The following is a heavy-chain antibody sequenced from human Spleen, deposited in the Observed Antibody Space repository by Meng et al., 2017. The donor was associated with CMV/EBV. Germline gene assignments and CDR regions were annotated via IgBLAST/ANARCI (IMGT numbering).Heavy chain of an antibody. CDR2: IYPGDSDS. V-gene: IGHV5-51*01. CDR1: GYSFTNYF. D-gene: IGHD2-21*01. J-gene: IGHJ6*02. CDR3: ARGCGGDCYSNGYYYGMDV. Sequence: KVSCKGSGYSFTNYFIAWVRQMPGKGLEWMGIIYPGDSDSRYSPPFQGQVTISADKSINAAYLQWSSLKASDTAIYYCARGCGGDCYSNGYYYGMDVWGQGTTVTVSS.